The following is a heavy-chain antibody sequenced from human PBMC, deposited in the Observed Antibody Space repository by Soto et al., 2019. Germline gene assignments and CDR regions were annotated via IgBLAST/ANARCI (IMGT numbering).Heavy chain of an antibody. CDR1: GYTFTSYG. J-gene: IGHJ6*02. CDR2: ISADNGNT. D-gene: IGHD6-13*01. Sequence: VQLVQSGAEVKKPGASVKVSCKASGYTFTSYGISCVRQAHGHGLEWRRWISADNGNTKYAQKRQGRVTMTTDTATSPAYSEMRSLRSDTTAVYYGARVDKAAAGTVPLSSGMDVWGQGTTVTVSS. CDR3: ARVDKAAAGTVPLSSGMDV. V-gene: IGHV1-18*01.